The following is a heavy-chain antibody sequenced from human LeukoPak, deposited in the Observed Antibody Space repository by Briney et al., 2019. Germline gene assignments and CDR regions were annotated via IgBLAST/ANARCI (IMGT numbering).Heavy chain of an antibody. V-gene: IGHV3-74*01. J-gene: IGHJ4*02. CDR3: AGDLISGSGSLGY. CDR1: GFTFSSYW. CDR2: INTNGSPT. Sequence: QAGGSLRLSCAASGFTFSSYWMHWVRQAPGKGLVWVARINTNGSPTQYADSVKGRFTISRDNAKTTLYLQMNSLRDEDTAVYYCAGDLISGSGSLGYWGQGTLVTVSS. D-gene: IGHD3-10*01.